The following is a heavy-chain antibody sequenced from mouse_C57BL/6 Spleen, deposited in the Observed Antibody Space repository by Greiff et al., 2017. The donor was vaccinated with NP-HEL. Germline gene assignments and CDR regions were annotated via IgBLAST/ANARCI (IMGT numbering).Heavy chain of an antibody. J-gene: IGHJ4*01. Sequence: QVQLKESGAELVKPGASVKISCKASGYAFSSYWMNWVKQRPGKGLEWIGQIYPGDGDTNYNGKFKGKATLTADKSSSTAYMQLSSLTSEDSAVYFCARGEDGSSSYYAMDYWGQGTSVTVSS. V-gene: IGHV1-80*01. CDR2: IYPGDGDT. CDR3: ARGEDGSSSYYAMDY. CDR1: GYAFSSYW. D-gene: IGHD1-1*01.